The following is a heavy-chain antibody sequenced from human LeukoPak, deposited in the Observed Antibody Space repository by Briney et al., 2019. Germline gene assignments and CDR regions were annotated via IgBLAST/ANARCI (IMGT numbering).Heavy chain of an antibody. CDR1: GFTFDDYA. D-gene: IGHD1-14*01. Sequence: GRSLRLSCAASGFTFDDYAMHWVREAPGKGLEWVSGISWNSGSIGYADSVRGRFTISRDNAKNSLYLQMNSLRPEDTALYYCAKVTGATWGRTYSGAFDIWGQGTMVTVSS. CDR2: ISWNSGSI. J-gene: IGHJ3*02. V-gene: IGHV3-9*01. CDR3: AKVTGATWGRTYSGAFDI.